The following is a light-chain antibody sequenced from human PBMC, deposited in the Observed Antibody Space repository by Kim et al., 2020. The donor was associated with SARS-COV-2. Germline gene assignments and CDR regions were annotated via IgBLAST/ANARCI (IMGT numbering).Light chain of an antibody. Sequence: ASTGDQVNITCRARQGISSYLAWYQQKPGKAPKLLIYAACTWQSGVPSRFRGSGSGTDFTLTISCLQSEDFATYYCQQYYSYPITFGQGTRLEIK. CDR2: AAC. CDR3: QQYYSYPIT. J-gene: IGKJ5*01. CDR1: QGISSY. V-gene: IGKV1-8*01.